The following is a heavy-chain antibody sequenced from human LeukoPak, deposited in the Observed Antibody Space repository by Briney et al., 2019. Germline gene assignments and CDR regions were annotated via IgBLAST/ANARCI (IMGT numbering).Heavy chain of an antibody. CDR3: ARGFRRGYSYGNFDY. J-gene: IGHJ4*02. CDR1: GGSISSYY. Sequence: SETLSLTCTVSGGSISSYYWSWIRQPPGKGLEWIGYIYYSGSTNYNPSLKSRVTISVDTSKNQFSLKLSSVTAADTAVYYCARGFRRGYSYGNFDYWGQGTLVTVSS. D-gene: IGHD5-18*01. CDR2: IYYSGST. V-gene: IGHV4-59*08.